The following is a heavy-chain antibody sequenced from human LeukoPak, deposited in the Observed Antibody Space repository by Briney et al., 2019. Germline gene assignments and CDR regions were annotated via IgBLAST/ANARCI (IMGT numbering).Heavy chain of an antibody. V-gene: IGHV4-34*01. CDR1: GGSFSGYY. CDR3: ARGVSIAARRCDY. CDR2: INHSGST. Sequence: PSETLFLTCAVYGGSFSGYYWSWIRQPPGKGLEWIGEINHSGSTNYNPSLKSRVTISVDTSKNQFSLKLSSVTAADTAVYYCARGVSIAARRCDYWGQGTLVTVSS. J-gene: IGHJ4*02. D-gene: IGHD6-6*01.